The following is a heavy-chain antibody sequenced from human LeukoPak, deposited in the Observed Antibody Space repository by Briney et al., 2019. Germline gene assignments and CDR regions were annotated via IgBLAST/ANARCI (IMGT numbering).Heavy chain of an antibody. V-gene: IGHV3-48*01. J-gene: IGHJ6*02. CDR1: GFTFSSYS. Sequence: GGSLRLSCAASGFTFSSYSMNWVRQAPGKGLEWVSYISSSSSTIYYADSVKGRFTISRDNAKNSLYLQMNSLRAEDTAVYYCARDRRGSSYYYYYGMDVWGQGTTVTVSS. D-gene: IGHD6-6*01. CDR3: ARDRRGSSYYYYYGMDV. CDR2: ISSSSSTI.